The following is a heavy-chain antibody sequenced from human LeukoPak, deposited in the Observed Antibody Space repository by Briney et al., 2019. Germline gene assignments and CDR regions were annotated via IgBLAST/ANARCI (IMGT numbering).Heavy chain of an antibody. J-gene: IGHJ2*01. CDR3: ARARGAVYLEWYFDL. V-gene: IGHV4-59*01. D-gene: IGHD2-2*02. Sequence: PSETLSLTCTVSGGSISSYYWSWIRQPPGKGLEWIGYIYYSGSTNYNPSLKSRVTISVDTSKNQFSLKLSSVTAADTAVYYCARARGAVYLEWYFDLWGRGTLVTVSS. CDR1: GGSISSYY. CDR2: IYYSGST.